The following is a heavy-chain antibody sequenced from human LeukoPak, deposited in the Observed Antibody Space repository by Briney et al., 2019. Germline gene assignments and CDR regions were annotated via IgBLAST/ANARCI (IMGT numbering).Heavy chain of an antibody. V-gene: IGHV3-21*01. D-gene: IGHD3-9*01. Sequence: PGWSLRLSCAASGFTFSSYSMNWVRQAPGKGLEWVSSISSSSSYIYYADSVKGRFTISRDNAKNSLYLQMNSLRAEDTAVYYCARVGHYDILTGHAFDIWGQGTMVTVSS. J-gene: IGHJ3*02. CDR2: ISSSSSYI. CDR3: ARVGHYDILTGHAFDI. CDR1: GFTFSSYS.